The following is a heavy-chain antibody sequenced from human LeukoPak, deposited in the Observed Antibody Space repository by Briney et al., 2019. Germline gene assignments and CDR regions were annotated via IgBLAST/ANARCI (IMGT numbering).Heavy chain of an antibody. V-gene: IGHV3-48*03. CDR2: ISRSGSTI. CDR1: GFTFSSYE. CDR3: AELGITMIGGV. J-gene: IGHJ6*04. Sequence: GGSLRLSCAASGFTFSSYELNWVRQAPGKGLEWVSYISRSGSTINYADSVRGRFTMSRDNAKNSLDLHMNSLRAEDTAVYYCAELGITMIGGVWGKGTTVTISS. D-gene: IGHD3-10*02.